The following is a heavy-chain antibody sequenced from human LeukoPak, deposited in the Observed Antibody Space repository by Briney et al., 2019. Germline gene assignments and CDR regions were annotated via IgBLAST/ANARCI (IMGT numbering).Heavy chain of an antibody. CDR2: IYYSGSN. V-gene: IGHV4-59*01. J-gene: IGHJ5*02. CDR3: ARGEGYGDYSA. CDR1: GGSISSYY. D-gene: IGHD4-17*01. Sequence: SETLSLTCTVSGGSISSYYWSWIRQPPGKGLEWIGYIYYSGSNNYNPSLKSRVTISLDTSKNQFSLRLTSVTAADTAVYYCARGEGYGDYSAWGQGTLVTVSS.